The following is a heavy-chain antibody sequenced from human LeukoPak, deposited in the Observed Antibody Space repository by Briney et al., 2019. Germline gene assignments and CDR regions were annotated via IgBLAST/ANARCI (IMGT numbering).Heavy chain of an antibody. CDR3: ARDAVRGVWYNWFDP. CDR1: VGTFSSYA. J-gene: IGHJ5*02. V-gene: IGHV1-69*13. CDR2: IIPIVGTA. D-gene: IGHD3-10*01. Sequence: VASVNVSFKSSVGTFSSYAVSWVRQAPAQGLEWMGGIIPIVGTANNPQKLQGRATITADESTSTAYMELSSLRCEDAGVYYCARDAVRGVWYNWFDPWGEGTLVSVSS.